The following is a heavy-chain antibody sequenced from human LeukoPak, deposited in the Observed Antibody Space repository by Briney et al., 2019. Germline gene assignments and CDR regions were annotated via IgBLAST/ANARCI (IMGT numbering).Heavy chain of an antibody. V-gene: IGHV1-2*02. Sequence: ASVKVSCKASGYTFTGYYMHWVRQAPGQGLEWMGWINPNSGGTNYAQKFQGRVTMTRDTSISTAYMELSSLRSEDTAVYYCVRGFSRMAKYQPTDNRGQGTLVTVSS. CDR1: GYTFTGYY. CDR2: INPNSGGT. D-gene: IGHD2-2*01. CDR3: VRGFSRMAKYQPTDN. J-gene: IGHJ4*02.